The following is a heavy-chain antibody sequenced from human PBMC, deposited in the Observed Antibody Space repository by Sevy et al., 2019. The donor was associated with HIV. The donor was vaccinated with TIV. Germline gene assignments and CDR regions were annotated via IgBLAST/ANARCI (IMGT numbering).Heavy chain of an antibody. CDR2: IKQDAGQK. CDR1: VFTFSKYW. Sequence: GGSLRLSCAASVFTFSKYWMGWVHQAPGKGLEWVANIKQDAGQKYYVDSVKGRFTISRDNAKNSLYLQMNSLRAEDTAVYFCARDDGNYYFHYWGQGTLVTVSS. CDR3: ARDDGNYYFHY. D-gene: IGHD1-7*01. V-gene: IGHV3-7*01. J-gene: IGHJ4*02.